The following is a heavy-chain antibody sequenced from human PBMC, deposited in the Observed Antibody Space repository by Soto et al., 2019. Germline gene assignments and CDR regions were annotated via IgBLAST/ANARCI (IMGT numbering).Heavy chain of an antibody. Sequence: GGSLRLSCAASGFTFSSYGMHWVRQAPGKGLEWVAVISYDGSNKYYADSVKGRFTISRDNSKNTLYLQMNSLRAEDTAVYYCAKEMAGQWLGMDVWGQGTTVTVSS. CDR1: GFTFSSYG. CDR2: ISYDGSNK. CDR3: AKEMAGQWLGMDV. J-gene: IGHJ6*02. D-gene: IGHD6-19*01. V-gene: IGHV3-30*18.